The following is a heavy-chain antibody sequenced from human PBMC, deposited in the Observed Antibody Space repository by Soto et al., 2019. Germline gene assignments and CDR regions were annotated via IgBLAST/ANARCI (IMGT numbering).Heavy chain of an antibody. J-gene: IGHJ4*02. CDR1: GGSVSSGSYY. CDR3: ARVISEQQLGLYYFDY. D-gene: IGHD6-13*01. CDR2: IYYSGST. Sequence: PSETLSLTCTVSGGSVSSGSYYWSWIRQPPGKGLEWIGYIYYSGSTNYNPSLKSRVTISVDTSKNQFSLKLSSVTAADTAVYYCARVISEQQLGLYYFDYWGQGTLVTVSS. V-gene: IGHV4-61*01.